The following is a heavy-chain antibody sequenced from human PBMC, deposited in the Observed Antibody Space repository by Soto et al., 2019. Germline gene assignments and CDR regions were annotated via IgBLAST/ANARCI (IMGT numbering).Heavy chain of an antibody. CDR3: AREIYDSSGYYAPFDY. CDR1: GFTFSSYS. V-gene: IGHV3-48*01. D-gene: IGHD3-22*01. Sequence: LRLSCAASGFTFSSYSMNXVRQAPGKGLEWVSYISSSSSTIYYADSVKGRFTISRDNAKNSLYLQMNSLRAEDTAVYYCAREIYDSSGYYAPFDYWGQGTLVTVSS. CDR2: ISSSSSTI. J-gene: IGHJ4*02.